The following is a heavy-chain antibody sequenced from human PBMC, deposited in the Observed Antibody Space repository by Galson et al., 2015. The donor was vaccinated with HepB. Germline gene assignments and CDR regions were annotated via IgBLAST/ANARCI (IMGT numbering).Heavy chain of an antibody. J-gene: IGHJ6*02. Sequence: SVKVSCKASGYTFTSYGISWVRQAPGQGLEWMGWISAYNGNTNYAQKLQGRVTMTTDTSTSTAYMELRSLRSEDTAVYYCARDRSTVVPPYYYYGMDVWGQGTTVTVSS. CDR2: ISAYNGNT. CDR1: GYTFTSYG. V-gene: IGHV1-18*04. CDR3: ARDRSTVVPPYYYYGMDV. D-gene: IGHD4-23*01.